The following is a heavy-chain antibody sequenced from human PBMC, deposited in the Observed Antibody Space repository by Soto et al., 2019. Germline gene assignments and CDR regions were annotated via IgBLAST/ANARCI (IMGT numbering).Heavy chain of an antibody. V-gene: IGHV1-69*02. CDR1: GGTFSSYT. Sequence: QVQLVQSGAEVKKPGSSVKVSCKASGGTFSSYTISWVRQAPGQGLEWVGRIIPILGIANYAQKFQGRVTITADKSTSTAYMELSSLRSEDTAVYYCASGQPGGNAFDIWGQGTMVTVSS. J-gene: IGHJ3*02. CDR3: ASGQPGGNAFDI. CDR2: IIPILGIA. D-gene: IGHD6-13*01.